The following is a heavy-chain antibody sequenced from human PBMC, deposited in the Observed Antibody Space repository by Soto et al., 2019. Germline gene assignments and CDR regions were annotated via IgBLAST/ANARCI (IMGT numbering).Heavy chain of an antibody. Sequence: QVQLQEPGPGLVKPSQTLSLTCTVSGGSISSGDYKWSWIRQPPGKGLEWIGYIYYSGYTYNNPSLKSRGTISVATAKNQFPLKLSSATAADTAVYYSARTGDYVVFDAWGQGTLVTVSS. CDR1: GGSISSGDYK. CDR2: IYYSGYT. V-gene: IGHV4-30-4*01. J-gene: IGHJ5*02. CDR3: ARTGDYVVFDA. D-gene: IGHD4-17*01.